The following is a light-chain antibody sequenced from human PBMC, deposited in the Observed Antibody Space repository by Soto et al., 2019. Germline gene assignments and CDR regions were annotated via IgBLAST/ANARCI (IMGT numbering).Light chain of an antibody. V-gene: IGKV3-20*01. CDR1: QSVTSSY. Sequence: EIVLTQSPGTVSLSPGERATLSCRASQSVTSSYLAWYQQKPGQAPRLLIYGVSSRATGIPDRFSGSGAGTDFTLTNSRLEPEDFAVYYCQQYGDSPLTFGGGTKVNIK. CDR3: QQYGDSPLT. J-gene: IGKJ4*01. CDR2: GVS.